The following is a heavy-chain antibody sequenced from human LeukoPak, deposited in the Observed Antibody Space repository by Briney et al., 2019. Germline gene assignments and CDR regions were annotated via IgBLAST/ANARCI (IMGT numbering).Heavy chain of an antibody. D-gene: IGHD3-22*01. V-gene: IGHV1-2*02. CDR3: ARDSRITMIRNNWFDP. Sequence: GASVKVSCKASGYTFTGYYMHWVRQAPGQGLEWKGWINPNSGGTNYAQKFQGRVTMTRDTSISTAYMELSRLRSDDTAVYYCARDSRITMIRNNWFDPWGQGTLVTVSS. CDR2: INPNSGGT. J-gene: IGHJ5*02. CDR1: GYTFTGYY.